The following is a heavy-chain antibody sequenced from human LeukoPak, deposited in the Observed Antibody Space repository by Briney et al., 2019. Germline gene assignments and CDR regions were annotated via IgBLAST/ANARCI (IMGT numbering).Heavy chain of an antibody. V-gene: IGHV3-11*04. Sequence: GGSLRLSCAASGFTFSDYYMSWIRQAPGKGLEWISYISSGGSTMYYADSVKGRFTISRDNAKNSLYLQMNSLRAEDTAVYYCAREIVLMVYPPDYWGQGTLVTVSS. J-gene: IGHJ4*02. CDR3: AREIVLMVYPPDY. CDR1: GFTFSDYY. CDR2: ISSGGSTM. D-gene: IGHD2-8*01.